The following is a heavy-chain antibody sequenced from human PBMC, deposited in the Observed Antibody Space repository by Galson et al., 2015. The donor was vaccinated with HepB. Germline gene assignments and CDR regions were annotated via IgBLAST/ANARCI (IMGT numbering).Heavy chain of an antibody. CDR2: ISSSSSYI. CDR3: ARLSVTTLFDP. Sequence: SLRLSCAASGFTFSSYSMNWVRQAPGKGLEWVSSISSSSSYIYYADSVKGRFTISRDNAKNSLYLQMNSLRAADTAVYYCARLSVTTLFDPWGQGTLVTVSS. V-gene: IGHV3-21*01. J-gene: IGHJ5*02. CDR1: GFTFSSYS. D-gene: IGHD4-17*01.